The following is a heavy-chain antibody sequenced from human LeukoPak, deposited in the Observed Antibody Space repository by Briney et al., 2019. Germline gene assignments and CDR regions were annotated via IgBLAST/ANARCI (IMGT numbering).Heavy chain of an antibody. Sequence: SVKVSCKASGYTFTSYYMHWVRQAPGQGLEWMGGIIPILGIANYAQKFQGRVTITADKSTSTAYMELSSLRSEDTAVYYCARAGSYCGGDCYHDWGQGTLVTVSS. CDR3: ARAGSYCGGDCYHD. CDR2: IIPILGIA. V-gene: IGHV1-69*10. CDR1: GYTFTSYY. D-gene: IGHD2-21*02. J-gene: IGHJ4*02.